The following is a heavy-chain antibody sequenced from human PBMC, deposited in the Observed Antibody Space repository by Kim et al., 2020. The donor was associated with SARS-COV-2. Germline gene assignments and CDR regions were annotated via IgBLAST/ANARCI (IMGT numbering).Heavy chain of an antibody. D-gene: IGHD3-3*01. V-gene: IGHV3-48*04. J-gene: IGHJ6*02. Sequence: GGSLRLSCAASGFTFSSYSMNWVRQAPGKGLEWVSYISSSSSTIYYADSVKGRFTISRDNAKNSLYLQMNSLRAEDTAVYYCARDLLEWLVGGSYYYYGMDVWGQGTTVTVSS. CDR3: ARDLLEWLVGGSYYYYGMDV. CDR1: GFTFSSYS. CDR2: ISSSSSTI.